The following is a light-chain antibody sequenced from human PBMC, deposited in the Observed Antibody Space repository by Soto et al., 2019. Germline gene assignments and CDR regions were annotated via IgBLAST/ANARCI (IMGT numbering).Light chain of an antibody. CDR3: ATWYYSLTGEV. Sequence: QSVLTQPPSVSAAPGQKVTISCSGSSSNIGNNYVSWYQQLPGTAPKLLIYDNNKRPSGIPDRFSGSKSGTSGTLDITGLQTGDEADYYCATWYYSLTGEVFGGGTKLTVL. V-gene: IGLV1-51*01. CDR2: DNN. CDR1: SSNIGNNY. J-gene: IGLJ2*01.